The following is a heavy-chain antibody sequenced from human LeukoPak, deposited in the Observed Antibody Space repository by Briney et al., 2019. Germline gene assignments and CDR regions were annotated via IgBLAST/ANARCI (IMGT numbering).Heavy chain of an antibody. D-gene: IGHD2-15*01. CDR3: AKGLAVGYCSGGSCYSDYYYYYMDV. J-gene: IGHJ6*03. V-gene: IGHV3-23*01. CDR1: GFTFSSYA. Sequence: GGSLRLSCAASGFTFSSYAMSWVRQAPGKGLEWVSAISGSGGSTYYADSVKGRFTISRDNSKNTLYLQMNSLRAEDTAVYYCAKGLAVGYCSGGSCYSDYYYYYMDVWGKGTTVTVSS. CDR2: ISGSGGST.